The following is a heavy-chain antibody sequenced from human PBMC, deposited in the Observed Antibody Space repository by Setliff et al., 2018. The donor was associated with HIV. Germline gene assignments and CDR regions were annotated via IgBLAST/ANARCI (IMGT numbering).Heavy chain of an antibody. CDR3: ARGSESLTYFDN. D-gene: IGHD3-10*01. J-gene: IGHJ4*02. Sequence: SGPTLVNPTQTLTLTCTFSGFSLSPRGMSVSWIRQPPGKALEWLARIDWDDAKYYSTSLKTRLTISKDTSKNQVVLTMTNMDPVDTATYYCARGSESLTYFDNLGPGTLVTVSS. V-gene: IGHV2-70*11. CDR1: GFSLSPRGMS. CDR2: IDWDDAK.